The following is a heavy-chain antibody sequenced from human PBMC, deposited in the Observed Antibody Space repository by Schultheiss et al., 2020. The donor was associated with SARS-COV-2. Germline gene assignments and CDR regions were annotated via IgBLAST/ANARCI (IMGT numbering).Heavy chain of an antibody. Sequence: SETLSLTCAVYGGSFSGYYWGWIRQPPGKGLEWIGSIYFRGNTYYNPSLESRATISADTSKNQLSLKLRSMTAADTAVYYCARHLLRSRGVFGAAQPLDYWGQGTLVTVSS. D-gene: IGHD2-2*01. CDR2: IYFRGNT. CDR1: GGSFSGYY. V-gene: IGHV4-39*01. CDR3: ARHLLRSRGVFGAAQPLDY. J-gene: IGHJ4*02.